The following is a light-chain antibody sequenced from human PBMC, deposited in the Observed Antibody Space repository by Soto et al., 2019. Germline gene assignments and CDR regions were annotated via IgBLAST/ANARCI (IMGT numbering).Light chain of an antibody. CDR1: QDIRNK. V-gene: IGKV3-15*01. CDR2: DAS. Sequence: VMTQSPATLYVSPGETATLSCRASQDIRNKLAWYQQKPGQAPRLLIYDASSRATYTPGRFTGSGSGTEFTLTISSLRSDDFAVYHCQQYSDGPPWTFGQGTKVEVK. J-gene: IGKJ1*01. CDR3: QQYSDGPPWT.